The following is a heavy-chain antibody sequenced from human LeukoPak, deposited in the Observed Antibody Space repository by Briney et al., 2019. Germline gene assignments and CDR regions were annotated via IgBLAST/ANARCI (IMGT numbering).Heavy chain of an antibody. CDR1: GFTFSSYW. V-gene: IGHV3-7*01. D-gene: IGHD2-2*01. CDR2: IKQDGSEK. CDR3: ARDLYQLLSLMDV. J-gene: IGHJ6*03. Sequence: GGSLRLSCAASGFTFSSYWMSWFRQAPGKGLEWVANIKQDGSEKYYVDSVKGRFTISRDNAKNSLYLQMNSLRAEDTAVYYCARDLYQLLSLMDVWGKGTTVTVSS.